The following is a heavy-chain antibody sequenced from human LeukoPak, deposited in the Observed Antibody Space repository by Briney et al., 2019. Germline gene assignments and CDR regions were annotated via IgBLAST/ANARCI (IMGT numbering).Heavy chain of an antibody. Sequence: GEALKISCKGSGYSFTSYWIGWVRQMPGKGLEWMGIVYPGDSDTRYSPSFQGQVTISADKSISTAYLQWSSLKASDTAMYYCASVPSIAAAGMGYFDYWGQGTLVTVSS. CDR1: GYSFTSYW. D-gene: IGHD6-13*01. CDR2: VYPGDSDT. J-gene: IGHJ4*02. V-gene: IGHV5-51*01. CDR3: ASVPSIAAAGMGYFDY.